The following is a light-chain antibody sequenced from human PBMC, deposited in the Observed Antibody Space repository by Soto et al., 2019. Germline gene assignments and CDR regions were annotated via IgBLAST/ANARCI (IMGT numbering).Light chain of an antibody. V-gene: IGKV1-39*01. Sequence: DIHLTQSPTSLSACVGDNVTITCRASQPISNFLNWYQHKPGKAPILVIYSISNLNSGVPSRFRGSGSGTDFALTISRLQPDDFSTYYCQQSYSVPLTFGGWTNVELK. CDR3: QQSYSVPLT. CDR1: QPISNF. J-gene: IGKJ4*01. CDR2: SIS.